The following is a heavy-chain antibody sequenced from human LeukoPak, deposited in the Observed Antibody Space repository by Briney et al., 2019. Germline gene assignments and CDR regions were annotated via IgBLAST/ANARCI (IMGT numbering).Heavy chain of an antibody. J-gene: IGHJ6*02. D-gene: IGHD3-3*01. CDR2: ISSSSSYV. Sequence: GGSLRLSCAASGFTFSSYSMNWVRQAPGKGPEWVSSISSSSSYVYYADSVKGRLTISRDNAKNSLYLQMNSLRAEDTAVYYCARERQNFWNVSGGYGMDVWGQGTTVTVSS. CDR1: GFTFSSYS. CDR3: ARERQNFWNVSGGYGMDV. V-gene: IGHV3-21*01.